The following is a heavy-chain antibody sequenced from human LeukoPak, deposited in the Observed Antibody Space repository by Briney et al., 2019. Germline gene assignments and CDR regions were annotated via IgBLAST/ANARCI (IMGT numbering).Heavy chain of an antibody. D-gene: IGHD2-15*01. CDR2: IKEDGNEK. Sequence: GGSLGLSCVVSGFTFSNWWMSWVRQAPGKGLEYVANIKEDGNEKNYMDSAKGRFTISRDNAKNSLYLQMNSLRAEDTGIYYCARGGWLDDWGQGTLVTVSA. V-gene: IGHV3-7*03. CDR3: ARGGWLDD. CDR1: GFTFSNWW. J-gene: IGHJ4*02.